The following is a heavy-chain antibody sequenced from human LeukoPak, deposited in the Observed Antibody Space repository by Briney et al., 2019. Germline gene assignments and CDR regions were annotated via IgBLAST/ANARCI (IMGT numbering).Heavy chain of an antibody. V-gene: IGHV4-59*01. CDR3: ARAYCGGDCYSPYYYYGMDV. D-gene: IGHD2-21*02. CDR2: IYYSGST. CDR1: GGSISSYY. J-gene: IGHJ6*02. Sequence: PSETLSLTCTVSGGSISSYYWSWIRQPPGKGLEWIGYIYYSGSTNYNPSLKSRVTISVDTSKNQFSLKLSSVTAADTAVYYCARAYCGGDCYSPYYYYGMDVWGQGTTVTVSS.